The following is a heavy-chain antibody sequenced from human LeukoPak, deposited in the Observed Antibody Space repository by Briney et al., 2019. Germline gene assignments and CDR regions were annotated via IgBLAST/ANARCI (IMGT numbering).Heavy chain of an antibody. CDR2: INPSGGST. CDR1: GYTFTGYY. D-gene: IGHD3-9*01. Sequence: ASVKVSCKASGYTFTGYYMHWVRQAPGQGLEWMGIINPSGGSTSYAQKFQGRVTMTRDTSTSTVYMELSSLRSEDTAVYYCARGGVRYFDWLAFFDYWGQGTLVTVSS. V-gene: IGHV1-46*01. CDR3: ARGGVRYFDWLAFFDY. J-gene: IGHJ4*02.